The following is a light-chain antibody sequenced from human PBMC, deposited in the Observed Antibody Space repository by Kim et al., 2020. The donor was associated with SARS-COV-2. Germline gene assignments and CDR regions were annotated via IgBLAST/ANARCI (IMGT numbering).Light chain of an antibody. CDR1: QSVSSN. CDR2: DAS. V-gene: IGKV3-11*01. CDR3: QQRSNWPPT. Sequence: EIVLTQSPATLSLSPGERATLSCRASQSVSSNVAWYQQRPGQAPRLLIYDASNRATGIPARFSASGSGTDFTLTISSLEPEDFAVYYCQQRSNWPPTVGQGTRLEIK. J-gene: IGKJ5*01.